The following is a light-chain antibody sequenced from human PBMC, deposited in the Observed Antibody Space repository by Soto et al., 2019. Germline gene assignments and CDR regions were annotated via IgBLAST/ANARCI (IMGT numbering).Light chain of an antibody. CDR2: DSS. CDR3: LQRSAWPWT. J-gene: IGKJ1*01. CDR1: QSIAGY. V-gene: IGKV3-11*01. Sequence: EIVLTHSPATLSLSPGERATLSCRASQSIAGYLAWYQQKSGQAPRLLIYDSSIRPTGIPARFSVSGSGTDFSFTIISLEPEDFAVYYCLQRSAWPWTFGQGTKVEI.